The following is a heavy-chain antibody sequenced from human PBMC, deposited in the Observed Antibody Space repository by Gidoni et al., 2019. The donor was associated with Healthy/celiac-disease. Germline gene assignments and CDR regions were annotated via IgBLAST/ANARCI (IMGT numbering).Heavy chain of an antibody. CDR3: ARTDSAMVIFDY. J-gene: IGHJ4*02. V-gene: IGHV4-31*03. D-gene: IGHD5-18*01. CDR2: IYYSGST. CDR1: GGSISSGGYY. Sequence: QVQLQESGPGLVKPSQTLSLTCTFSGGSISSGGYYWSWIRQHPGKGLEWIGYIYYSGSTYYNPSLKSRVTISVDTSKNQFSLKLSSVTAADTAVYYCARTDSAMVIFDYWGQGTLVTVSS.